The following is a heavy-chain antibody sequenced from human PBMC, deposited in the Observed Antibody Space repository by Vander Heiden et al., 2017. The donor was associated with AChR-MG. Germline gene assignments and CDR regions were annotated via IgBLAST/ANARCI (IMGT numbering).Heavy chain of an antibody. V-gene: IGHV1-69*06. CDR1: GGPFSSYA. J-gene: IGHJ2*01. CDR3: ARDKPTVTPYWYFDL. D-gene: IGHD4-17*01. CDR2: IIPIFGTA. Sequence: QVQLVRSGAEVKKPGSSVKVSCKASGGPFSSYAISWVRQAPGQGLEWMGGIIPIFGTANYAQKFQGRVTITADKSTSTAYMELSSLRSEDTAVYYCARDKPTVTPYWYFDLWGRGTLVTVSS.